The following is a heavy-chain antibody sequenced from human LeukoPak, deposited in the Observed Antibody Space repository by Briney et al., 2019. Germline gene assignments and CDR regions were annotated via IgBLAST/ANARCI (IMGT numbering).Heavy chain of an antibody. CDR1: GYTFTSYA. J-gene: IGHJ4*02. Sequence: ASVKVSCKASGYTFTSYAMHWVRQAPGQRLEWMGWINAGNGNTKYSQKFQGRVTITRDTSASTAYMELSSLRSEDTAVYYCARTVPAAHYSDYWGQGSLVTVPS. D-gene: IGHD2-2*01. CDR3: ARTVPAAHYSDY. V-gene: IGHV1-3*01. CDR2: INAGNGNT.